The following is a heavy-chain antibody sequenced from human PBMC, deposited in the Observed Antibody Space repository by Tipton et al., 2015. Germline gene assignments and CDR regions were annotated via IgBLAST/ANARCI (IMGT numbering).Heavy chain of an antibody. V-gene: IGHV4-59*01. J-gene: IGHJ4*02. D-gene: IGHD2-8*01. CDR2: IFYDGST. CDR3: ARTDALGHFDY. Sequence: GLVKPSETLSLTCTVSSGSISRSYWSWIRQPPGKGLEWIGYIFYDGSTNYNPSLKSRLTISVDTSKNQFSLRLSSVTAADTAVYFCARTDALGHFDYWGPGTLVAVSS. CDR1: SGSISRSY.